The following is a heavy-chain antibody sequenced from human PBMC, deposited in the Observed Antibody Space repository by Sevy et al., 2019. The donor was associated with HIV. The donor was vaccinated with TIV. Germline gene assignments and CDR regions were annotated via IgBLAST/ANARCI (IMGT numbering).Heavy chain of an antibody. J-gene: IGHJ4*02. V-gene: IGHV4-4*02. CDR2: IYHSGIT. Sequence: SETLSLTCAVSGGSISSSNWWSWVRQPPGKGLEWIGEIYHSGITNYNPSLKSRVTISVDKSKNQFSLKLSSVTTADTAVYYCARDRGGMITFGGVIVITHYFDYWGQGTLVTVSS. CDR3: ARDRGGMITFGGVIVITHYFDY. D-gene: IGHD3-16*02. CDR1: GGSISSSNW.